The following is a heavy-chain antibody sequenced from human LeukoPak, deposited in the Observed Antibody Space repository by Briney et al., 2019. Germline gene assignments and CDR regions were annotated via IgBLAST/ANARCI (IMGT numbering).Heavy chain of an antibody. J-gene: IGHJ4*02. CDR3: ARPPSDNLLTGSLYYFDN. V-gene: IGHV3-23*01. D-gene: IGHD3-9*01. CDR2: ISGSGDST. CDR1: GFSFSSCA. Sequence: GGSLGLSCAASGFSFSSCAMSRVRQAPGKGLEWVSGISGSGDSTDYADSVKGRFTISRDNSKNTLYLQINSLRAEDTAVYYCARPPSDNLLTGSLYYFDNWGQGTLVTVSS.